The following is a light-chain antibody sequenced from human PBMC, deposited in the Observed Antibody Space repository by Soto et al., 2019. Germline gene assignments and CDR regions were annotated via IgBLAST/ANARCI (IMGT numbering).Light chain of an antibody. J-gene: IGLJ3*02. CDR2: GDH. CDR3: QSYDSSLSAWV. Sequence: QSVLTQPPSVSGAPGQRVTISCTGSSSNIGAGYDVHWYQQLPGTAPKLLIYGDHNRPSGVPDRFSGSKSGTSASLAITWLQAEDEADYYCQSYDSSLSAWVFGGGTKLTVL. CDR1: SSNIGAGYD. V-gene: IGLV1-40*01.